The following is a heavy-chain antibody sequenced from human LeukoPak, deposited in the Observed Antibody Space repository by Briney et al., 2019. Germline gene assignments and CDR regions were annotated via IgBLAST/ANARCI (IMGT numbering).Heavy chain of an antibody. CDR1: GFTFDDYA. J-gene: IGHJ4*02. CDR2: ISWNSGSI. Sequence: GRSLRLSCAASGFTFDDYAMHWVRQAPGKGLEWVSGISWNSGSIGYADSVKGRFTISRDNAKNSLYLQMNSLRAEDTALYYCAKDTRYNWNHDSVYPFDYWGQGTLVTVSS. V-gene: IGHV3-9*01. D-gene: IGHD1-1*01. CDR3: AKDTRYNWNHDSVYPFDY.